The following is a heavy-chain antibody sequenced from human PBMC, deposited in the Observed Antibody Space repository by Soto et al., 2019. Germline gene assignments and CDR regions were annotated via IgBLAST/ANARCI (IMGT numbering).Heavy chain of an antibody. Sequence: LGESRKISCTGSGCSFSSYWIGWVRQMPGKGLEWLGLINLCDSDTRYRPSFQGQVTISADKSISTAYLQWSSLKASDTAMYYCARPSIAAAGMSYYYGMDVWGQGTTVTVSS. D-gene: IGHD6-13*01. CDR2: INLCDSDT. CDR1: GCSFSSYW. V-gene: IGHV5-51*01. CDR3: ARPSIAAAGMSYYYGMDV. J-gene: IGHJ6*02.